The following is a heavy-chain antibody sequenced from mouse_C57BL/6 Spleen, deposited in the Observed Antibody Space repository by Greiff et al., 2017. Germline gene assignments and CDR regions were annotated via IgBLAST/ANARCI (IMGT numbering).Heavy chain of an antibody. J-gene: IGHJ4*01. CDR3: ARWGGNYGFFYAMDY. Sequence: QVQLQQSGAELMKPGASVKLSCKATGYTFTGYWIEWVKQRPGHGLEWIGELLPGSGSTNYNEKVKGKATFTADTSSNTAYMQLSSLTTEDSAIYYCARWGGNYGFFYAMDYWGQGTSVTVSS. D-gene: IGHD2-1*01. CDR2: LLPGSGST. V-gene: IGHV1-9*01. CDR1: GYTFTGYW.